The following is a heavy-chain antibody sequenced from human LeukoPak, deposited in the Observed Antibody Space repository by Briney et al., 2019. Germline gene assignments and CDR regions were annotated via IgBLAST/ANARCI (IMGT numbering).Heavy chain of an antibody. Sequence: ASVKVSCKASGYTFTSYDINWVRQATGQGLEWMGWMNPNSGNTGYAQKFQGRVTMTRNTSIGTAYMELSSLRSEDTAVYYCATFSGSGRGWQHQHPYWGQGTLVTVSS. D-gene: IGHD1-14*01. CDR2: MNPNSGNT. CDR1: GYTFTSYD. J-gene: IGHJ4*02. CDR3: ATFSGSGRGWQHQHPY. V-gene: IGHV1-8*01.